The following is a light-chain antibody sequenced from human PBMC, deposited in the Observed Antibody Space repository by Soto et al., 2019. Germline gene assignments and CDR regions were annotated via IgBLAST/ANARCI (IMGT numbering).Light chain of an antibody. CDR2: GAS. V-gene: IGKV3-15*01. CDR1: QSISNQ. CDR3: QQYNKWPPIT. J-gene: IGKJ5*01. Sequence: EVVMTQSPATLSVSPWEIATLSFRAIQSISNQLAWYQQRPGQAPRLLISGASTRATGIPARFSGSGSGTEFTLTISSLQSEDSAVYYCQQYNKWPPITFGQGTRLEIK.